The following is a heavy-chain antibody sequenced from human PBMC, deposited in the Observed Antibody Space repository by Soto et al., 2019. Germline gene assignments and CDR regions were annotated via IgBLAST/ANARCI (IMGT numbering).Heavy chain of an antibody. Sequence: PGGSLRLSCAASGFTFSSYGMHWVRQAPGKELEWVAVIWYDGSNKYYADSVKGRFTISRDNSKNTLYLQMNSLRAEDTAVYYCARDHHPRYYDFWSGYAGWFDPWGQGTLVTVSS. D-gene: IGHD3-3*01. CDR1: GFTFSSYG. CDR2: IWYDGSNK. J-gene: IGHJ5*02. CDR3: ARDHHPRYYDFWSGYAGWFDP. V-gene: IGHV3-33*01.